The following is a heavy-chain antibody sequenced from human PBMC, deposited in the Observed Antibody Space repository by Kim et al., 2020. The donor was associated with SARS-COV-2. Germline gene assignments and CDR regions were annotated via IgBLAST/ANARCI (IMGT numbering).Heavy chain of an antibody. CDR2: ISGGSSYT. CDR1: GFSFSDYY. Sequence: GGSLRLSCAASGFSFSDYYLSWIRQAPGKGLEWLSYISGGSSYTKYADSVRGRFTISRDYAKNSLYLQMNSLRAEDTAVYYCARARGFYSSVYLDFWGQGTLVTVSS. V-gene: IGHV3-11*06. D-gene: IGHD6-19*01. CDR3: ARARGFYSSVYLDF. J-gene: IGHJ4*02.